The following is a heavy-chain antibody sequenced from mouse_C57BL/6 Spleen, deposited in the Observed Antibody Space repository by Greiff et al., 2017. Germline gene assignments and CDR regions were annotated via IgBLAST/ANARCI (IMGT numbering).Heavy chain of an antibody. J-gene: IGHJ4*01. V-gene: IGHV5-17*01. CDR1: GFTFSAYG. D-gene: IGHD2-3*01. Sequence: DVQLVESGGGLVKPGSLKLSCAASGFTFSAYGMHWVRQAPEKGLEWVAYISSGSSTIYYADTVKGRFTISRDNAKNTLFLQMTSLRSEDTAMYYCARIYDGYLHAMDYWGQGTSVTVSS. CDR3: ARIYDGYLHAMDY. CDR2: ISSGSSTI.